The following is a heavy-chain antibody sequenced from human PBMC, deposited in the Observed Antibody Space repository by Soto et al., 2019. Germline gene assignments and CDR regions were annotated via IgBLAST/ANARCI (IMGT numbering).Heavy chain of an antibody. V-gene: IGHV2-5*02. CDR2: IYWDDDK. J-gene: IGHJ5*02. Sequence: GSGPTLVNPTQTLTLTCTFSGFSLSTSGVGVGWIRQPPGKALEWLALIYWDDDKRYSPSLKSRLTITKDTSKNQVVLTMTNMDPVDTATYYCAHETYRVVPAAIPHNWFDPWGQGTLVTVSS. D-gene: IGHD2-2*01. CDR1: GFSLSTSGVG. CDR3: AHETYRVVPAAIPHNWFDP.